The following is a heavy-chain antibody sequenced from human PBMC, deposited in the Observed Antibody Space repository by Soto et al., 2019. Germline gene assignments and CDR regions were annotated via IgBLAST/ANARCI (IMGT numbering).Heavy chain of an antibody. CDR3: AKATATGGGAFDI. CDR1: GFICSSYD. D-gene: IGHD2-8*02. J-gene: IGHJ3*02. Sequence: PGGSLRLSCAASGFICSSYDMSWVRQAPGKGLEWVSTILVDGRTIYVDSVKGRFTISRDSSQNTVYLQMNSLTAGDTALYYCAKATATGGGAFDIRGQGTMVTVSS. V-gene: IGHV3-23*01. CDR2: ILVDGRT.